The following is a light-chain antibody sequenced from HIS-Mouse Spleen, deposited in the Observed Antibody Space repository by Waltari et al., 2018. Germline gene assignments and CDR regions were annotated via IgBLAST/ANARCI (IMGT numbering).Light chain of an antibody. Sequence: NFMLTQPHSVSESPGQTVTISCTGSSGSIDSNYVQWYQQRPGSAPTTVIYEDNQRPSGVPDRFSGSIDSSSNSASLTISGLKTEDEADYYCQSYDSSNWVFGGGTKLTVL. CDR2: EDN. V-gene: IGLV6-57*02. CDR3: QSYDSSNWV. CDR1: SGSIDSNY. J-gene: IGLJ3*02.